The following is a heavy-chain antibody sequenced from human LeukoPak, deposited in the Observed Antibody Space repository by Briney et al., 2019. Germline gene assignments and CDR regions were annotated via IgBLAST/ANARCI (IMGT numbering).Heavy chain of an antibody. V-gene: IGHV3-74*01. J-gene: IGHJ4*02. CDR1: GYTFSSYW. D-gene: IGHD3-10*01. CDR3: AKDVAGARSY. Sequence: GGSLRLSCAASGYTFSSYWMHWVRQAPRKGLVWVPRIDTDGRTTNYADSVKGRFTIYRDNVQNTLFLQMNSLTVEDTAVYYCAKDVAGARSYWGQGALVTVSS. CDR2: IDTDGRTT.